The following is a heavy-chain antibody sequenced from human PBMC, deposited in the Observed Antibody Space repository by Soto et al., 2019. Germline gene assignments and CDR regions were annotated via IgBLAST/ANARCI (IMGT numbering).Heavy chain of an antibody. CDR1: GFTFSDYY. J-gene: IGHJ3*02. CDR2: ISSSGSTI. V-gene: IGHV3-11*01. D-gene: IGHD6-13*01. Sequence: GSLRLSCAASGFTFSDYYMSWIRQAPGKGLEWVSYISSSGSTIYYADSVKGRFTISRDNAKNSLYLQMNSLRAEDTAVYYCASTIAAIDAFDIWGQGTMVTVSS. CDR3: ASTIAAIDAFDI.